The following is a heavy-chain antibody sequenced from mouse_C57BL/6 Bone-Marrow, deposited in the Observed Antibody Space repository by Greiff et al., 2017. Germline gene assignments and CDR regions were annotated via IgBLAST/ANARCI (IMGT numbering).Heavy chain of an antibody. Sequence: QVQLQQSGAELVKPGASVKLSCKASGYTFTEYTIHWVKQRSGHGLEWIGWFYPGSGSIKYNEKFKDKATLTAAKSSSTVYMELSRMTSEDSAVYFCARHEGVDYGKDYAMDYWGQGTSVTVSS. CDR3: ARHEGVDYGKDYAMDY. CDR1: GYTFTEYT. J-gene: IGHJ4*01. D-gene: IGHD2-1*01. V-gene: IGHV1-62-2*01. CDR2: FYPGSGSI.